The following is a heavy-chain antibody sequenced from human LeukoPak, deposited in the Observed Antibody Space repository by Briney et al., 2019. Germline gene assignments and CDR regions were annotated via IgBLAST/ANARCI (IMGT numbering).Heavy chain of an antibody. CDR3: AQARGSGSYPFGY. CDR1: GFTFSDYY. CDR2: ISSSSSYT. D-gene: IGHD3-10*01. Sequence: EGSLRLSCAASGFTFSDYYMSWIRQAPGKGLEWVSYISSSSSYTNYADSVKGRFTISRDNAKNSLYLQMNSLRAEDTAVYYCAQARGSGSYPFGYWGQGTPVTVSS. J-gene: IGHJ4*02. V-gene: IGHV3-11*06.